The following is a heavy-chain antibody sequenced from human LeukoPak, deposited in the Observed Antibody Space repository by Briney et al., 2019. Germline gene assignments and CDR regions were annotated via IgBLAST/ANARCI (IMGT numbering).Heavy chain of an antibody. Sequence: ASVKVSCKASGYTFTSFDINWVRQATGQGLEWMGWMNPNSGNTGYAQKFQGRITMTRDTSISTAYMELSSLRSEDTAVYYCARGLRWYNSGIGYWGQGTLVTVSS. CDR1: GYTFTSFD. CDR2: MNPNSGNT. D-gene: IGHD3-10*01. J-gene: IGHJ4*02. V-gene: IGHV1-8*01. CDR3: ARGLRWYNSGIGY.